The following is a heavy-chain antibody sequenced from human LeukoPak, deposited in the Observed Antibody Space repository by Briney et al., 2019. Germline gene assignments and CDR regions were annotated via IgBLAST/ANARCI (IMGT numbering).Heavy chain of an antibody. J-gene: IGHJ4*02. V-gene: IGHV1-18*01. Sequence: ASVKVSCKASGYTFSSFGISWVRQAPGQGLEWMGWISAYNGNTKYAQKLQGRVTMTTDTSTSTAYMELRSLRSDDTAIYYCARDIYHYDSSAYYYFDYWGQGTLVTVSS. CDR1: GYTFSSFG. CDR2: ISAYNGNT. D-gene: IGHD3-22*01. CDR3: ARDIYHYDSSAYYYFDY.